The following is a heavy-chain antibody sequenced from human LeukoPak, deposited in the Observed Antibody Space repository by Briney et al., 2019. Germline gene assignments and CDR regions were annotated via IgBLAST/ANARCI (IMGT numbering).Heavy chain of an antibody. J-gene: IGHJ4*02. CDR3: ARLLIVADGSGFDY. Sequence: PSQTLSLTCTVSGGSISSGDFYWSWIRQPPGKGLEWIGYIYNSESTYYNPSLKSRVTISVDTSKNQFSLKLSSVTAADTAVYYCARLLIVADGSGFDYWGQGTLVTVSS. CDR2: IYNSEST. V-gene: IGHV4-30-4*08. CDR1: GGSISSGDFY. D-gene: IGHD6-13*01.